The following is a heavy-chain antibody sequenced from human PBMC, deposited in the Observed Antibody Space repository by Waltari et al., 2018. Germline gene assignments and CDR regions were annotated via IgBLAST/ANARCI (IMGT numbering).Heavy chain of an antibody. CDR1: GGSISSYY. CDR2: IYYSGCT. D-gene: IGHD7-27*01. Sequence: QVQLQESGPGLVKPSETLSLTCTVSGGSISSYYWSWIRQPPGKGLEWSGYIYYSGCTNYNPSLKRRVTLSVDTSKNQFSLKLSFVTAADTALYYCAGRHPNWGRYWYFDLWGRGTLVTVSS. V-gene: IGHV4-59*08. J-gene: IGHJ2*01. CDR3: AGRHPNWGRYWYFDL.